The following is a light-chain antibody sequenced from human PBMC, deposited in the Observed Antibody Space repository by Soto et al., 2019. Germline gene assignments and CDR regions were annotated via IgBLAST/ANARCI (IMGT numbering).Light chain of an antibody. CDR3: QQYNNWPLT. CDR2: GAS. J-gene: IGKJ1*01. Sequence: EIVMTQSPATLSVSPGERATLSCRASQSVSSSLAWYQQKPGQAPRLLLYGASTRATGIPARFSGSGSGTEFTLTISSLQSEDFAVYYCQQYNNWPLTFGQGTKVDIK. V-gene: IGKV3-15*01. CDR1: QSVSSS.